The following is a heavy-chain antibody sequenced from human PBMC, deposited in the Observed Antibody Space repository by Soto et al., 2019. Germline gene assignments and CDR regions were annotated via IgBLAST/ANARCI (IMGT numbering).Heavy chain of an antibody. CDR2: IIPIFGTA. J-gene: IGHJ6*02. CDR3: ARGYQVVGATTPLSGMDV. V-gene: IGHV1-69*01. CDR1: GGTFSSYA. D-gene: IGHD1-26*01. Sequence: QVQLVQSGAEVKKPGSSVKVSCKASGGTFSSYAISWVRQAPGQGLEWMGGIIPIFGTANYAQKFQGRVTITADESTSTAYMELSSLRSEDTAVYYCARGYQVVGATTPLSGMDVWGQGTTVTVSS.